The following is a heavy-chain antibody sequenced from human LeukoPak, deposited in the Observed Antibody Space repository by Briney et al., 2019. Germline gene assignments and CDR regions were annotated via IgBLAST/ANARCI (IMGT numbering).Heavy chain of an antibody. CDR2: IYTSGST. V-gene: IGHV4-4*07. CDR1: GGSISSYY. Sequence: SETLSLTCTVSGGSISSYYWSWIRQPAGKGLEWIGRIYTSGSTNYNPSLKSRVTMSVDTSKNQFSLKLSSVTAADTAVYYCAREDITMVRGVFLSYYFDYWGQGTLVTVSS. D-gene: IGHD3-10*01. CDR3: AREDITMVRGVFLSYYFDY. J-gene: IGHJ4*02.